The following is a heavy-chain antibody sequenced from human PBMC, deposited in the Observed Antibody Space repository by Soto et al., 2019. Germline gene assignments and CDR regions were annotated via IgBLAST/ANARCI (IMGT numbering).Heavy chain of an antibody. CDR1: GFTFSDYY. CDR3: AGELLNDSSGQDEAAHGAFDI. J-gene: IGHJ3*02. Sequence: GSLRLSCAASGFTFSDYYMIWIRQAPGKGLEWVSYISSSSSYTNYADSVKGRFTISRDNAKNSLYLQMNSLRAEDTAVYYCAGELLNDSSGQDEAAHGAFDIWGQGTMVTVSS. D-gene: IGHD3-22*01. V-gene: IGHV3-11*05. CDR2: ISSSSSYT.